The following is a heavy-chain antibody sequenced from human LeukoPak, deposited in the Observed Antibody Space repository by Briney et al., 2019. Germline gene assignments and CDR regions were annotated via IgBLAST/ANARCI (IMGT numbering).Heavy chain of an antibody. Sequence: SETLSLTCTVSGGSISSYYWSWIRQPPGKGLEWIGYIYYSGSTNYNPSLKRRVTISVDTSKNQFSLKLSSVTAADTAVYYCARAPDYYMDVWGKGTTVTVSS. CDR3: ARAPDYYMDV. J-gene: IGHJ6*03. CDR2: IYYSGST. V-gene: IGHV4-59*01. CDR1: GGSISSYY.